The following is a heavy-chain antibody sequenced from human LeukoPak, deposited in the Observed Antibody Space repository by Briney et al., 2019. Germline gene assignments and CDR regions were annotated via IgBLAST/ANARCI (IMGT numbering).Heavy chain of an antibody. D-gene: IGHD1-26*01. CDR2: MSSRSGII. CDR1: GFNFSDYY. Sequence: KSGGSLRLSCVASGFNFSDYYMNWIRQSPGKGLEWISYMSSRSGIIYYADSVKGRFTISRDNARNSLYLQMNSLRVDDTALYYCAKDDGAVGATTDYWGQGTLVTVSS. CDR3: AKDDGAVGATTDY. J-gene: IGHJ4*02. V-gene: IGHV3-11*01.